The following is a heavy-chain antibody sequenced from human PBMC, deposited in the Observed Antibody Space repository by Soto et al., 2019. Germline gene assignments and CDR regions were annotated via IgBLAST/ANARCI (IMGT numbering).Heavy chain of an antibody. CDR1: GFTVSISY. CDR2: IYRDGRT. Sequence: GGSLRLSCAASGFTVSISYMSWVRQAPGKGLEWVSTIYRDGRTFYADSVEGRFTISRDNSKSTVYLRINSLKIEDTAVYYCAKAPANVPWWFAPWGQGTLVTVSS. J-gene: IGHJ5*02. CDR3: AKAPANVPWWFAP. V-gene: IGHV3-53*01.